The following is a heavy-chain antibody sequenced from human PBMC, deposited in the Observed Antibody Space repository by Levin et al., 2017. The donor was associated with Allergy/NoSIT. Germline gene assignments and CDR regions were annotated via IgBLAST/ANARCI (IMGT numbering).Heavy chain of an antibody. V-gene: IGHV5-51*01. J-gene: IGHJ4*02. CDR1: GYTFTNYW. Sequence: GGSLRLSCKGSGYTFTNYWIAWVRQKPGKGLEWMGIIYPGDSDTRYSPSFQGQVTISADKSINTAYLEWSSLKASDTAMYYCARHGPRTAGTDYWGQGTLVTVSS. CDR3: ARHGPRTAGTDY. D-gene: IGHD6-13*01. CDR2: IYPGDSDT.